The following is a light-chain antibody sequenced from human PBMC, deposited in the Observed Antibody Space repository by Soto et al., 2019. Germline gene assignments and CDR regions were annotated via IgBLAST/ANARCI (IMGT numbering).Light chain of an antibody. V-gene: IGKV1-5*01. CDR3: QQYNSXGWT. J-gene: IGKJ1*01. CDR2: DAS. Sequence: DIQMTQSPSTLSASVGDRVTITCRASQSISSWLAWYQQKPGKAPKLLIYDASSLESGVPSRFSGSGSGTEFTLTISSLQPDDFATYYCQQYNSXGWTFRQGTK. CDR1: QSISSW.